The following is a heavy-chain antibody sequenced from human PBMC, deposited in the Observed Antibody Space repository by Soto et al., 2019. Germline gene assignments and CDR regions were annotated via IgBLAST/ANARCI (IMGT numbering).Heavy chain of an antibody. CDR3: ARDLWELPDYYYTIGA. CDR2: ISYDGSNK. D-gene: IGHD1-26*01. J-gene: IGHJ6*01. V-gene: IGHV3-30*03. CDR1: GFTFSSYG. Sequence: PGGSLRLSCAASGFTFSSYGMHWVRQAPGKGLEWVAVISYDGSNKYYADSVKGRFTISRDNSKNTLYLQMNSLRAEDTAVYYCARDLWELPDYYYTIGARGQGSP.